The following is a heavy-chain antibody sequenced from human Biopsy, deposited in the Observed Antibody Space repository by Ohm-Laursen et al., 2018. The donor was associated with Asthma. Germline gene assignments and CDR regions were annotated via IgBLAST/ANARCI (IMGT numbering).Heavy chain of an antibody. CDR1: GFTFSSYG. V-gene: IGHV3-33*05. Sequence: SLRLSCAASGFTFSSYGMDWVRQAPGKGLEWVALMSYDGSIKDYADSVKGRFTISRDNSMNTLYLHMNSLRVEDTAVNYCARGWEYSGRSGFDYWGQGPLVTVSS. D-gene: IGHD1-26*01. J-gene: IGHJ4*02. CDR2: MSYDGSIK. CDR3: ARGWEYSGRSGFDY.